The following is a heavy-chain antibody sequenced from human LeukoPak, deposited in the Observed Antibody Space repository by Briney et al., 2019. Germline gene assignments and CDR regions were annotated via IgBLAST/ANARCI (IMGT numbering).Heavy chain of an antibody. V-gene: IGHV3-23*01. J-gene: IGHJ4*02. CDR3: AKLTSGWFEDF. CDR1: GFTFSSYA. D-gene: IGHD6-19*01. Sequence: PGGSLRLSCAASGFTFSSYAMTWVRQAPGKGLEWVSAISASDGSTYYVDSAKGRFTISRDFSKNTLFLQMNSLRAEDTAVYYCAKLTSGWFEDFWGQGTLVTVSS. CDR2: ISASDGST.